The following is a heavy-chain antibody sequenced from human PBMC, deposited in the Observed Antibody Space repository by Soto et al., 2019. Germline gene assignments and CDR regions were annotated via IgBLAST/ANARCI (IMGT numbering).Heavy chain of an antibody. Sequence: QVQLVQSGAEVKKPGASVTVSCKASGYRFSDYYLHWVRQAPGQGPEWMGWMNPNSGDTKYAQKFKGRVTMTRDTSVRPAFMEVNWLKSGDTAVYYGARESGGATATLDYYYFYMDVWGIGTTVTVSS. CDR1: GYRFSDYY. J-gene: IGHJ6*03. CDR3: ARESGGATATLDYYYFYMDV. CDR2: MNPNSGDT. V-gene: IGHV1-2*02. D-gene: IGHD1-26*01.